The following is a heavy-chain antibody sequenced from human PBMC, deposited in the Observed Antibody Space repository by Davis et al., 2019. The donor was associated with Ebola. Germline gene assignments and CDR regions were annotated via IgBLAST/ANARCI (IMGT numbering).Heavy chain of an antibody. CDR3: GRLAVAGSHPDYNYYGWDV. CDR1: GVSITNSQYY. CDR2: IHYSGST. D-gene: IGHD6-19*01. V-gene: IGHV4-39*01. Sequence: MPSETLSLTCSVSGVSITNSQYYWGWIRQPPGKGLEWIGSIHYSGSTYYNPSLMSRVTISEETSKNQFSLNLRSVTDADRAVYYCGRLAVAGSHPDYNYYGWDVWGQGTAVIVSS. J-gene: IGHJ6*02.